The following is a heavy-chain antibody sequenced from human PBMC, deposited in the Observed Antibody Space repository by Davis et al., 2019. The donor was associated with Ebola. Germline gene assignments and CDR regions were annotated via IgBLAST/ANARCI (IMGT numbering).Heavy chain of an antibody. J-gene: IGHJ4*02. Sequence: GESLKISCAASGFTFSSYAMSWVRQAPGKGLEWVSYISSSSSTIYYADSVKGRFTISRDNAKNSLYLQMNSLRAEDTAVYYCARGAENWGQGTLVTVSS. D-gene: IGHD3-16*01. V-gene: IGHV3-48*04. CDR2: ISSSSSTI. CDR1: GFTFSSYA. CDR3: ARGAEN.